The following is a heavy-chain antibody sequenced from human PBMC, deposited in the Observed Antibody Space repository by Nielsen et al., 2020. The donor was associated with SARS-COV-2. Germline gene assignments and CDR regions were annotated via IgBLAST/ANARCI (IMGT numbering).Heavy chain of an antibody. V-gene: IGHV3-74*03. CDR3: ARLWDDGYYFDTGPFDY. Sequence: GVLKISCAGSGFTFSSYYMNWVRQAPGKGLMWVSHINPDDSKTTYADSVKGRFTISRDNAKNTLYLQMNSLRAEDTAVYYCARLWDDGYYFDTGPFDYWGQGALVTVSS. CDR2: INPDDSKT. D-gene: IGHD3-22*01. CDR1: GFTFSSYY. J-gene: IGHJ4*02.